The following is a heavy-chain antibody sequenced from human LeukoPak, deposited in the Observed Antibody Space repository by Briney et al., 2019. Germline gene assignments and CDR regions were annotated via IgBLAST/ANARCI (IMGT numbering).Heavy chain of an antibody. Sequence: GGSLRLSCAASGFTFSSYAMSWVRQAPGKGLEWFSAISGSGGSTYYADSVKGRFTISRDNSKNTLYLQMDSLRAEDTAVYYCASTMVRGVRGFDPWGQGTLVTVSS. J-gene: IGHJ5*02. D-gene: IGHD3-10*01. CDR1: GFTFSSYA. CDR2: ISGSGGST. CDR3: ASTMVRGVRGFDP. V-gene: IGHV3-23*01.